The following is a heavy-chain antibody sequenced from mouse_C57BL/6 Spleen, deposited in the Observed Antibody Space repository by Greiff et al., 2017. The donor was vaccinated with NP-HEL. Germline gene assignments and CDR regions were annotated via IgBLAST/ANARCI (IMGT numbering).Heavy chain of an antibody. V-gene: IGHV1-74*01. Sequence: VQLQQPGAELVKPGASVKVSCKASGYTFTSYWMHWVKQRPGQGLEWIGRIHPSDSDTNYNQKFKGKATLTVDKSSSTAYMQLSSLTSEDSAVQFVSNYYGCSWVACWGQGTLVTVAA. D-gene: IGHD1-1*01. J-gene: IGHJ3*01. CDR2: IHPSDSDT. CDR3: SNYYGCSWVAC. CDR1: GYTFTSYW.